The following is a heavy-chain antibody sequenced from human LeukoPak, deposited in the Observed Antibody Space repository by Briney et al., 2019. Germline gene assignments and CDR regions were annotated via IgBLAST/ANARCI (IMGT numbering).Heavy chain of an antibody. D-gene: IGHD3-10*01. Sequence: GGSLRLSCAASGFTFSNYAMSWVRQAPGKGLEWVSVISGSGGSTYYVDSVQGRFTISRDNSKNTVYLQMNSLRTEDTAVYYCARSLTMVRAYDYWGQGTLVTVSS. CDR2: ISGSGGST. CDR1: GFTFSNYA. J-gene: IGHJ4*02. CDR3: ARSLTMVRAYDY. V-gene: IGHV3-23*01.